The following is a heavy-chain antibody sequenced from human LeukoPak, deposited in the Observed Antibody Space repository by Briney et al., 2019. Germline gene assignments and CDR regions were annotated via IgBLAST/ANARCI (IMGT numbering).Heavy chain of an antibody. CDR3: ARVVDHDYGDYYLDY. V-gene: IGHV3-48*01. CDR2: ISSSRRTI. Sequence: SGGSLRLSCAASGFTFSSYNINWVRQAPGKGLEWVSYISSSRRTISYADSVKGRFTISRDNAKNSLYLQMNSLRAEDTAVYYCARVVDHDYGDYYLDYWGQGTLVTVSS. D-gene: IGHD4-17*01. J-gene: IGHJ4*02. CDR1: GFTFSSYN.